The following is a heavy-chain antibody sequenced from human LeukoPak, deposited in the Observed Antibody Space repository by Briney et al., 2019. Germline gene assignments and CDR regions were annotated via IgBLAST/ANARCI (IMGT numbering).Heavy chain of an antibody. Sequence: SETLSLTCTVSGGSLSSHHWSWIRQPPGKGLESIGYIYYSGSTNYNPSLKSRVTISVHTSKNQFSLKLSSVTAADTAVYYCARHSPQQLNAFDIWGQGTLVLVSS. CDR1: GGSLSSHH. D-gene: IGHD6-13*01. CDR2: IYYSGST. V-gene: IGHV4-59*08. J-gene: IGHJ3*02. CDR3: ARHSPQQLNAFDI.